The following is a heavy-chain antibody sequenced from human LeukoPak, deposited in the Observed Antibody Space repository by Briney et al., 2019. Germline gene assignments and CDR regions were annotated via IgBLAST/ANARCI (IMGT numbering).Heavy chain of an antibody. CDR2: ISGSGGST. Sequence: GGSLRLSCAASGFTFSSYALSWVRQAPGKGLEWVSAISGSGGSTYYADSVKGRFTISRDNSKNTLYLQMNSLRAEDTAVYYCAKVVGYDFWSGYRNWFDPWGQGTLVTVSS. D-gene: IGHD3-3*01. CDR3: AKVVGYDFWSGYRNWFDP. CDR1: GFTFSSYA. V-gene: IGHV3-23*01. J-gene: IGHJ5*02.